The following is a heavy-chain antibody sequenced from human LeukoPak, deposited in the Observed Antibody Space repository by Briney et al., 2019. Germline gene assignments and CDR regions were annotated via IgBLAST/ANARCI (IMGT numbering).Heavy chain of an antibody. CDR1: GGSISSGDYY. D-gene: IGHD4-17*01. CDR3: ARDLVSTVTTPPRDYYYGMDV. CDR2: IYHSGST. Sequence: SETLSLTCTVSGGSISSGDYYWSWIRQPPGKGLEWIGEIYHSGSTNYNPSLKSRVTISVDKSKNQFSLKLSSVTAADTAVYYCARDLVSTVTTPPRDYYYGMDVWGQGTTVTVSS. V-gene: IGHV4-39*07. J-gene: IGHJ6*02.